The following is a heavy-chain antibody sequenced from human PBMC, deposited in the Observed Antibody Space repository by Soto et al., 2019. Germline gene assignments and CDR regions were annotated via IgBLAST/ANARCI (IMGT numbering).Heavy chain of an antibody. J-gene: IGHJ6*02. Sequence: QVQLVESGGGVVQPGRSLRLSCAASGFTFSSYAMHWVRQAPGKGLEWVAVISYDGSNKYYADSVKGRFTISRDNSKNTLYLQMNSLRAEDTAVYYCARDRQNYYGMDVWGQGTTVTVSS. V-gene: IGHV3-30-3*01. CDR2: ISYDGSNK. CDR1: GFTFSSYA. CDR3: ARDRQNYYGMDV.